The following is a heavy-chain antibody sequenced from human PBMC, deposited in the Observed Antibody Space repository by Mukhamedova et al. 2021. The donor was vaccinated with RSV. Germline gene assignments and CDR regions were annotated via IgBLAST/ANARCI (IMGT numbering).Heavy chain of an antibody. CDR3: ARGHDYSYYGMDV. J-gene: IGHJ6*02. CDR2: LNPGSGRT. Sequence: LWVRQAPGQGLEWMGRLNPGSGRTTYAQKYQDRVTMTRDTSTSTVYMELTSLRSDDTAVYYCARGHDYSYYGMDVWGQVTTVTVS. V-gene: IGHV1-46*01.